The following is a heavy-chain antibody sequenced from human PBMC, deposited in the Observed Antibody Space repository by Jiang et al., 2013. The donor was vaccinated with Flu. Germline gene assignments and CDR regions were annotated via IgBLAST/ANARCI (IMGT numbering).Heavy chain of an antibody. CDR3: ARSRIEKRGYSYGYREDAFDI. D-gene: IGHD5-18*01. J-gene: IGHJ3*02. CDR2: IIPIFGTA. V-gene: IGHV1-69*01. Sequence: SGAEVKKPGSSVKVSCKASGGTFSSYAISWVRQAPGQGLEWMGGIIPIFGTANYAQKFQGRVTITADESTSTAYMELSSLRSEDTAVYYCARSRIEKRGYSYGYREDAFDIWGQGTMVTISS. CDR1: GGTFSSYA.